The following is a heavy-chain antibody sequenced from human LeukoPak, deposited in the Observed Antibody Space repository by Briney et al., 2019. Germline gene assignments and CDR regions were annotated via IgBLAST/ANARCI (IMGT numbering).Heavy chain of an antibody. CDR3: ARGRGTMVRGVYYFDY. J-gene: IGHJ4*02. V-gene: IGHV4-34*01. D-gene: IGHD3-10*01. Sequence: SETLSLTCAVYGGSFSGYYWSWIRQPPGKGLEWIGEINHSGSTNYNPSLKSRVTISVDTSKNQFSLKLSSVTAADTAVYYRARGRGTMVRGVYYFDYWGQGTLVTVSS. CDR1: GGSFSGYY. CDR2: INHSGST.